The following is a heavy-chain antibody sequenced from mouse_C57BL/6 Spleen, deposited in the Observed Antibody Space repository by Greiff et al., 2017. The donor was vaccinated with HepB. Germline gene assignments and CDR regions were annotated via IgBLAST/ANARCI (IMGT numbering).Heavy chain of an antibody. CDR3: ARPGYYGSSPYWYFDV. CDR1: GFTFSDYG. J-gene: IGHJ1*03. D-gene: IGHD1-1*01. Sequence: EVKVVESGGGLVKPGGSLKLSCAASGFTFSDYGMHWVRQAPEKGLEWVAYISSGSSTIYYADTVKGRFTLSRDNAKNTLFLQMTSLRSEDTAMYYWARPGYYGSSPYWYFDVWGTGTTVTVSS. V-gene: IGHV5-17*01. CDR2: ISSGSSTI.